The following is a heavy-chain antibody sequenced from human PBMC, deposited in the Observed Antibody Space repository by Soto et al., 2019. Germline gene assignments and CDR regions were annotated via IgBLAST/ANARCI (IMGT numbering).Heavy chain of an antibody. CDR2: ISGSGGST. Sequence: GGSLRLSCAASGFTFSSYAMSWVRQAPGKGLEWVSAISGSGGSTYYADSVKGRFTISRDNSKNTLYLQMNSLRAEDTAVYYCAKGPYCSSTSCYDGLIGAFDYWGQGTLVTVSS. CDR1: GFTFSSYA. CDR3: AKGPYCSSTSCYDGLIGAFDY. V-gene: IGHV3-23*01. J-gene: IGHJ4*02. D-gene: IGHD2-2*01.